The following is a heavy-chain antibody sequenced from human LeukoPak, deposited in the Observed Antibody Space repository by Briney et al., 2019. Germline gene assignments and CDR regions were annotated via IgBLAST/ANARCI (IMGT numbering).Heavy chain of an antibody. CDR1: GVSISSSSYY. CDR3: ARLPYYYGSGGSYYFDY. D-gene: IGHD3-10*01. V-gene: IGHV4-39*01. J-gene: IGHJ4*02. Sequence: SETLSLTCTVSGVSISSSSYYWGWIRQPPGKGLGWNGSIYYSECTYYDPSLKSRVTISVDTSKNQFSLKLSSVTAADTAVYYCARLPYYYGSGGSYYFDYWGQGTLVTVSS. CDR2: IYYSECT.